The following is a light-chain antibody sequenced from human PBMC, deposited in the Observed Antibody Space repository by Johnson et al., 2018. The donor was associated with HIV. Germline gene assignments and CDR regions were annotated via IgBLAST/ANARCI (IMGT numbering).Light chain of an antibody. CDR3: GTWDSSLSVYV. V-gene: IGLV1-51*01. CDR1: SSNIENNY. CDR2: DNN. J-gene: IGLJ1*01. Sequence: QSVLTQPPSMSAAPGQRVAISCSGSSSNIENNYVSWYQQFPGTAPKLLIYDNNKRPSGIPDRFSGSKSGTSATLGITGLQTGDEADYYCGTWDSSLSVYVFGTGTKVTVL.